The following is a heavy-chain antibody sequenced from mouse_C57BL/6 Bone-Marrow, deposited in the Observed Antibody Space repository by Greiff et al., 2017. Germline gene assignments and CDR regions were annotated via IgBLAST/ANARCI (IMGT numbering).Heavy chain of an antibody. Sequence: EVQLQQSGAELVRPGSSVKMSCKTSGYTFTSYGINWVKQRPGQGLEWIGYIYIGNGYTEYTEKFKGKATLTSDTSSSTAYMQLSSLTSEDSAIYFCAGDFPWFAYWGQGTLVTVSA. CDR2: IYIGNGYT. D-gene: IGHD3-3*01. V-gene: IGHV1-58*01. J-gene: IGHJ3*01. CDR3: AGDFPWFAY. CDR1: GYTFTSYG.